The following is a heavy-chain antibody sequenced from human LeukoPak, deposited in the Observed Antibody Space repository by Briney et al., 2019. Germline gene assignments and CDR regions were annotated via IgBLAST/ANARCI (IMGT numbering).Heavy chain of an antibody. CDR2: INNDGST. D-gene: IGHD3-10*01. J-gene: IGHJ4*02. V-gene: IGHV3-74*01. CDR1: GFTFGNYW. Sequence: GGSLRLSCVASGFTFGNYWMHWVRQAPGKVPVCISRINNDGSTVYADPVTGRFTISRDNARNTLYLQMDNLRAEDTAVYYCARVYYGNIDYWGQGTLVTVSS. CDR3: ARVYYGNIDY.